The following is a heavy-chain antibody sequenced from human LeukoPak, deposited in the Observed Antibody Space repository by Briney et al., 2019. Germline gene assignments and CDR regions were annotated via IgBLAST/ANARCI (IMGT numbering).Heavy chain of an antibody. CDR2: IYYSGST. D-gene: IGHD2-2*01. V-gene: IGHV4-59*01. CDR1: GGSISSYY. Sequence: SETLSLTCTVSGGSISSYYWSWIRQPPGKGLEWIGYIYYSGSTNYNPSLKSRVTIAVDTSKNQFSLKLSSVTAADTAVYYCVRLPNCNSTTCHRGAFDLWGQGTMVTVSS. CDR3: VRLPNCNSTTCHRGAFDL. J-gene: IGHJ3*01.